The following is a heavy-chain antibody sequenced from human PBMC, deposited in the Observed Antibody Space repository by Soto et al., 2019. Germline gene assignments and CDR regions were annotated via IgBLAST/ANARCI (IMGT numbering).Heavy chain of an antibody. CDR1: GGTFSSYA. V-gene: IGHV1-69*13. D-gene: IGHD2-21*02. J-gene: IGHJ6*02. Sequence: SVKVSCKASGGTFSSYAISWVRQAPGQGLEWMGGIIPIFGTANYAQKFQGRVTITADESTSTAYMELSSLRSEDTAVYYCARGHIVVVTPKNYGMDVWGQGTTVTVSS. CDR2: IIPIFGTA. CDR3: ARGHIVVVTPKNYGMDV.